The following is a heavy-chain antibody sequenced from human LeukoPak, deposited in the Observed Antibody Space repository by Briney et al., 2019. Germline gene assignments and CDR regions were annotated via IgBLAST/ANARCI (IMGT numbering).Heavy chain of an antibody. CDR1: GYTFTSYY. V-gene: IGHV1-46*01. J-gene: IGHJ4*02. D-gene: IGHD5-12*01. CDR2: INPSGGST. CDR3: ARDRVGGGYSVGPHY. Sequence: GASVKVSCKASGYTFTSYYMHWVRQAPGQGLEWMGIINPSGGSTSYAQKFQGRVTMTRDMSTSTVYMELSSLRSEDTAVYYCARDRVGGGYSVGPHYWGQGTLVTVSS.